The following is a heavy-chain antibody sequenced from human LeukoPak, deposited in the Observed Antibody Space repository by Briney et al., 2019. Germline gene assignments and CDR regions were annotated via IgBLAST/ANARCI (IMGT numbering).Heavy chain of an antibody. V-gene: IGHV3-30*02. CDR2: IRYDGSNK. CDR3: AKGLKGVPLLIAFDI. CDR1: GFTFSSYG. J-gene: IGHJ3*02. D-gene: IGHD3-16*01. Sequence: GGSLRLSCAASGFTFSSYGMHWVRQAPGKGLEWVAFIRYDGSNKYYADSVKGRFTISRDNSKNTLYLQMNSLRAEDTAVYYCAKGLKGVPLLIAFDIWGQGTMVTVSS.